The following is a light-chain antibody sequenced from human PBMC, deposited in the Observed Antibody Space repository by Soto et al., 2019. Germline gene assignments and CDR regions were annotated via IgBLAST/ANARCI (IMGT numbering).Light chain of an antibody. CDR2: GAS. V-gene: IGKV3-20*01. CDR1: QSVSRSY. Sequence: ESVLTQSPGTLSLSPGERATLSCRASQSVSRSYLAWYQQKPGQAPRLLIYGASSRATGIPDRFSGSGSWTYFTLTSSRLEPEDFAVYYCQQYGSSPITFGQGTRLEIK. CDR3: QQYGSSPIT. J-gene: IGKJ5*01.